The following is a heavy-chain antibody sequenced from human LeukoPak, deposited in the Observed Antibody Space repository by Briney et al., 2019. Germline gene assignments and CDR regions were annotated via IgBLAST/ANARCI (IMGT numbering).Heavy chain of an antibody. V-gene: IGHV1-18*01. CDR1: GYTFTSYG. Sequence: ASVKVSCKASGYTFTSYGISWVRQAPGQGLEWMGWISAYNGNTNYAQKLQGRVTMTTDTSTSTDYMELRSLRSDDTAVYYCARELEPTSGFDYWGQGTLVTVSS. CDR3: ARELEPTSGFDY. J-gene: IGHJ4*02. CDR2: ISAYNGNT. D-gene: IGHD1-1*01.